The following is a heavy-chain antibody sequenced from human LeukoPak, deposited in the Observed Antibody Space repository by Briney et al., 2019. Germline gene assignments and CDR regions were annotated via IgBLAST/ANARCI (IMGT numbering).Heavy chain of an antibody. Sequence: SQTLSLTCGISGDSVSINKAGCHWIRQSPSRGPEWLGRIYYRSKWHNEYALSVKSRITITPDTSKNQFSLQLNSVTPEDTAIYYWTRDLDFQHWGQGILVTVSS. CDR1: GDSVSINKAG. CDR2: IYYRSKWHN. V-gene: IGHV6-1*01. J-gene: IGHJ1*01. CDR3: TRDLDFQH.